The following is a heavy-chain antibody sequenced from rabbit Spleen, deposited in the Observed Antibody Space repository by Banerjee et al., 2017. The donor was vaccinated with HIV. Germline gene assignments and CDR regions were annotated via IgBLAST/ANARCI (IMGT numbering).Heavy chain of an antibody. V-gene: IGHV1S40*01. CDR1: GVSFSSNYY. CDR3: ARDTSSSFSSYGMDL. D-gene: IGHD1-1*01. CDR2: IYTSSGDT. Sequence: QSLEESGGDLVKPGASLTLTCSASGVSFSSNYYMCWVRQAPGKGLELIACIYTSSGDTYYASWAKGRFTISKASPTTVTLQMTSLTAADTATYFCARDTSSSFSSYGMDLWGPGTLVTVS. J-gene: IGHJ6*01.